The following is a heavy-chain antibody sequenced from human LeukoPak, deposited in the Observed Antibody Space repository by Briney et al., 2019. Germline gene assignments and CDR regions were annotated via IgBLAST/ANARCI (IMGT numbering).Heavy chain of an antibody. CDR3: VRDGADFGENGWFDP. Sequence: PGGSLRLSCSASGFTFSNYAMHWVRQAPGKGLQHVSVIGSNGITTNFADSARGRFTISRDNSKNTLFLQMTSLRPEDTAIYYCVRDGADFGENGWFDPWGQGTLVTVSS. D-gene: IGHD3-10*01. CDR1: GFTFSNYA. V-gene: IGHV3-64D*09. J-gene: IGHJ5*02. CDR2: IGSNGITT.